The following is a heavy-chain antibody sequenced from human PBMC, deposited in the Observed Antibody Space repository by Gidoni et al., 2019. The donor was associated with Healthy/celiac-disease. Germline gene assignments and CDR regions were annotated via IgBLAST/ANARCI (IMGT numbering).Heavy chain of an antibody. CDR2: IDYSGSA. Sequence: QLQLQESGPGLVKPSETLSLTCTVSGGSLSRSSYDWGWIRQPPGKGLEWIWSIDYSGSAYYNPSLKRRVTISVDTSKNQFSLKLSSVTAADTAVYYCARRVSRDGYNPFDYWGQGTLVTVSS. J-gene: IGHJ4*02. D-gene: IGHD5-12*01. CDR3: ARRVSRDGYNPFDY. V-gene: IGHV4-39*01. CDR1: GGSLSRSSYD.